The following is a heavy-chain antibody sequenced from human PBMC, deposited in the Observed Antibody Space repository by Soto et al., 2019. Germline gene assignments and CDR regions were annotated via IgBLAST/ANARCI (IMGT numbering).Heavy chain of an antibody. V-gene: IGHV3-66*01. CDR2: IYSGGYT. D-gene: IGHD2-15*01. CDR1: GFTFSSNY. J-gene: IGHJ5*02. CDR3: ARNLEYCSGGSCYPTRFDP. Sequence: GGSLRLSCVASGFTFSSNYMTWVRQAPGKGLEWVSVIYSGGYTYYADSVKGRFTISRDNSKNTLYLQMNSLGAEDTALYYCARNLEYCSGGSCYPTRFDPWGQGTLVTVSS.